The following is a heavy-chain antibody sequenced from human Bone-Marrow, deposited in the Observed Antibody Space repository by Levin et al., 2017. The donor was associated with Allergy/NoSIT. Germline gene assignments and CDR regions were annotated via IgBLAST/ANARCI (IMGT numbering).Heavy chain of an antibody. CDR2: INPSDGTT. Sequence: PKASVKVSCKASGYTFTSYYMHWVRQAPGQGLEWLGIINPSDGTTRYAQAFQGRVTMTRDTSTSTVYMELRGLRSEDSAMYYCAREWGPRSLAFGEFEAPGYYYYGVDVWGQGTTVTVSS. J-gene: IGHJ6*02. CDR3: AREWGPRSLAFGEFEAPGYYYYGVDV. V-gene: IGHV1-46*01. CDR1: GYTFTSYY. D-gene: IGHD3-10*01.